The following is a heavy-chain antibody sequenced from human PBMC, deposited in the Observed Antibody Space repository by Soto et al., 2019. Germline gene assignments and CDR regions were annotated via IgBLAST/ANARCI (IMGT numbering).Heavy chain of an antibody. CDR2: IQNDGSRT. J-gene: IGHJ3*01. CDR3: ARGNLGGFDL. D-gene: IGHD4-4*01. V-gene: IGHV3-74*01. CDR1: GFTFNYYW. Sequence: EVQLVESEGSLGQRGGSLRLSCAASGFTFNYYWMHWVRQAPGQGLMWVAHIQNDGSRTTYADSVKGRFTISRDNAKNTMYLQMNSLRAEDTAVYYCARGNLGGFDLWGQGTTVTVSS.